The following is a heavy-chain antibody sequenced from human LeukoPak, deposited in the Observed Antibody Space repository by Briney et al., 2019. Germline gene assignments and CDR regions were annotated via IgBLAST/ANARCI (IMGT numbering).Heavy chain of an antibody. D-gene: IGHD3-10*01. CDR2: IYYSGTT. Sequence: SETLSLTCTVSGDSISPLYWGWIRQPPGKGLEFIGYIYYSGTTNYNPSLRSRVTLSVDTSKNQFSLKLSSVTAADTAVYYCARGGVAAKYYFDYWGPGTLVTVSS. V-gene: IGHV4-59*11. CDR1: GDSISPLY. CDR3: ARGGVAAKYYFDY. J-gene: IGHJ4*02.